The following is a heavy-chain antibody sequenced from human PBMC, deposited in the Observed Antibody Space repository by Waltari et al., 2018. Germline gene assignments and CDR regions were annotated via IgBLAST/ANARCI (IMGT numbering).Heavy chain of an antibody. Sequence: QVQLQQWGAGLLKPSETLSLTCAVYGGSFSGYYWSWIRQPPGNGLEWIGEINHSGSTNYNPSLKSRVTISVDTSKNQFSLKLSSVTAADTAVYYCARGTHYYDSSGYPPTGGYYFDYWGQGTLVTVSS. D-gene: IGHD3-22*01. CDR2: INHSGST. J-gene: IGHJ4*02. CDR1: GGSFSGYY. V-gene: IGHV4-34*01. CDR3: ARGTHYYDSSGYPPTGGYYFDY.